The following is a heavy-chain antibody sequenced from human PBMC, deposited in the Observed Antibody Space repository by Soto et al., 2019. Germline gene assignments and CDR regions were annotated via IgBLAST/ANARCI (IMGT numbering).Heavy chain of an antibody. CDR1: GYTFTGYY. J-gene: IGHJ4*02. CDR2: INPNSGGT. D-gene: IGHD5-12*01. Sequence: GASVKVSCKASGYTFTGYYMHWVRQAPGQGLEWMGWINPNSGGTNYAQKFQGRVTMTRDTSISTAYMELSRLRPDDTAVYYCAREEGKNGYTIFWGQGTLVTVSS. V-gene: IGHV1-2*02. CDR3: AREEGKNGYTIF.